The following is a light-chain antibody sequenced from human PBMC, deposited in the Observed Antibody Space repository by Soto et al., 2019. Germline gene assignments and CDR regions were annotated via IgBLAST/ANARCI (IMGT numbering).Light chain of an antibody. CDR3: QQYGNSPWT. Sequence: EIVLTQSPGTLSLSPGERATLSCRASQSVSSTYLAWYQQKPGQAPRLLIYGASSRATVIPDRFSGSGSGTDFTLTINRVEPEDFAVYYCQQYGNSPWTFGQGTKVEIK. CDR1: QSVSSTY. CDR2: GAS. V-gene: IGKV3-20*01. J-gene: IGKJ1*01.